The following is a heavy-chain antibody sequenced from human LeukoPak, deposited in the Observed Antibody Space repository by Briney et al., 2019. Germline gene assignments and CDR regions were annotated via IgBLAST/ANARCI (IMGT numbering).Heavy chain of an antibody. V-gene: IGHV4-34*01. J-gene: IGHJ4*02. CDR1: GGSFSGYY. Sequence: PSETLSLTCAVYGGSFSGYYWSWIRQPPGKGLEWIGEINHSGSTNYNPSLKSRVTISVATSKNQFSLKLSSVTAADTAVYFCARAVTGTSPLGYWGQGALVTVSS. CDR3: ARAVTGTSPLGY. D-gene: IGHD6-19*01. CDR2: INHSGST.